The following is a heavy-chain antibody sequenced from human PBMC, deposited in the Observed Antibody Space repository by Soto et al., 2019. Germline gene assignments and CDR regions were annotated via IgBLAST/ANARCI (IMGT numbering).Heavy chain of an antibody. D-gene: IGHD3-16*02. Sequence: ASVKVSCKVSGYTLTELSMHWVRQAPGKGLEWMGGFDPEDGETIYAQKFQGRVTMTEDTSTDTAYMELSSLRSEDTAVYYCATPGPPYYDYFWGSYRYTPYFDYWGQGTLVTVSS. J-gene: IGHJ4*02. CDR2: FDPEDGET. V-gene: IGHV1-24*01. CDR3: ATPGPPYYDYFWGSYRYTPYFDY. CDR1: GYTLTELS.